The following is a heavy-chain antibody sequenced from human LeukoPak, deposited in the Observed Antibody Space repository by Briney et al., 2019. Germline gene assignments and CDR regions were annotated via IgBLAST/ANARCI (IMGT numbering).Heavy chain of an antibody. CDR1: GYTFTDYY. CDR3: ARGLRGFDAFDI. CDR2: INPNSGDT. J-gene: IGHJ3*02. Sequence: GASVTVSCKASGYTFTDYYMHWVRQAPGQGLEWMGWINPNSGDTNYAQKFQGWVTMTRDTSISTAYMELSRLRSDDTAVYCCARGLRGFDAFDIWGQGTMVTVSS. D-gene: IGHD2-15*01. V-gene: IGHV1-2*04.